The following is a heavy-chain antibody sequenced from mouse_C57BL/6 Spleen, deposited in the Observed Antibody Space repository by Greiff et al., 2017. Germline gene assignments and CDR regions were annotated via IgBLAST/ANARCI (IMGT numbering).Heavy chain of an antibody. Sequence: EVQLQQSGAELVKPGASVKLSCTASGFNIKDYYMHWVKQRTEQGLEWIGRIDPEDGVTKYAPKFQGKVTITADTSSNTVYLQLSSLTSEDTAVYYCAPTGFAYWGQGTLVTVSA. CDR3: APTGFAY. D-gene: IGHD4-1*02. CDR1: GFNIKDYY. J-gene: IGHJ3*01. CDR2: IDPEDGVT. V-gene: IGHV14-2*01.